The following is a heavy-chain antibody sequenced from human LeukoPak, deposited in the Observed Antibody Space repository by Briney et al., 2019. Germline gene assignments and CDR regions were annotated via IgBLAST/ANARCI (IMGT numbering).Heavy chain of an antibody. V-gene: IGHV1-46*01. CDR3: ARVDIKEHTIFGVVDRGAFDI. J-gene: IGHJ3*02. Sequence: WASVKVSCKASGYTFTSYYMHWVRQAPGQGLEWMGIINPSGGSTSYAQKFQGRVTMTRDMSTSTVYMELSSLRSEDTAVYYCARVDIKEHTIFGVVDRGAFDIWGQGTMVTVSS. CDR2: INPSGGST. CDR1: GYTFTSYY. D-gene: IGHD3-3*01.